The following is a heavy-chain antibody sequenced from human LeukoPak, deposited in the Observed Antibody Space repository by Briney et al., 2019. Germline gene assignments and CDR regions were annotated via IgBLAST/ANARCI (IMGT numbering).Heavy chain of an antibody. CDR2: TYYRSKWYN. V-gene: IGHV6-1*01. CDR1: GDSVSSNSAA. CDR3: ARDHGSSGWYSYYYYYMDV. Sequence: SQTLSLTCALSGDSVSSNSAAWNWIRQSPSRGLEWLGRTYYRSKWYNDYAVSVKSRITINPDTSKNQFSLQLNSVTPEDTAVYYCARDHGSSGWYSYYYYYMDVWGKGTTVTVSS. D-gene: IGHD6-13*01. J-gene: IGHJ6*03.